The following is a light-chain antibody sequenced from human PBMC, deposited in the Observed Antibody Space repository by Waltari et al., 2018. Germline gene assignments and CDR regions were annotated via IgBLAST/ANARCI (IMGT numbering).Light chain of an antibody. Sequence: EIVLTQSPAPLSFSPGERATLSCRASQSVGISLAWYQQKPGQAPRLLIYDASNRATGIPVRFSGSGSGTDFTLTISSLEPEDFAVYYCQQRSKWPLTFGQGTKVEIK. V-gene: IGKV3-11*01. J-gene: IGKJ1*01. CDR2: DAS. CDR3: QQRSKWPLT. CDR1: QSVGIS.